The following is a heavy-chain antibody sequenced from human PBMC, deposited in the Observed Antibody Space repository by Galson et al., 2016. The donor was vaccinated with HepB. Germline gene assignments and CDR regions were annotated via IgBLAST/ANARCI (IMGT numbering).Heavy chain of an antibody. CDR2: IYHSGSA. J-gene: IGHJ4*02. V-gene: IGHV4-4*02. CDR1: GASMSSSNW. CDR3: ARDRRSGFGGFDC. D-gene: IGHD3-10*01. Sequence: SETLSLTCAVSGASMSSSNWWSWVRQAPGKGLEWIGEIYHSGSANYNPSLRSRVIMSVDKSKNQFSLKLSSVTAADTAMYYCARDRRSGFGGFDCWGQGTLVTVSS.